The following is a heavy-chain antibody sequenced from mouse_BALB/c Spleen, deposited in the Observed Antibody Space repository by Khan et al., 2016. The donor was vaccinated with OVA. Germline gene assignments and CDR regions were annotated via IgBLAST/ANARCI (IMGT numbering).Heavy chain of an antibody. V-gene: IGHV1S136*01. J-gene: IGHJ2*01. D-gene: IGHD2-14*01. CDR3: AKNYRYDVYFDY. CDR1: GYTFTSYV. CDR2: IYPFNDDT. Sequence: IQLVQSGPELVKPEASVKMSCEASGYTFTSYVIHWVKQKPGQGLEWIGYIYPFNDDTKYNEKFKGKATLTSDTSSSTAYMELRSLTSRDSAVYYCAKNYRYDVYFDYWGQGTTLTVSS.